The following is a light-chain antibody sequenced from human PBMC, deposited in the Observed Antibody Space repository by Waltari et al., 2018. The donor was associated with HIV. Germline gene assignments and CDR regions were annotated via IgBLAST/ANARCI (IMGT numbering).Light chain of an antibody. V-gene: IGLV1-51*01. CDR1: TSNIGKNF. CDR2: DNN. CDR3: GTWDSSVSAGV. J-gene: IGLJ3*02. Sequence: QSVLTQPPSVSAAPGQRVTISCFGTTSNIGKNFVSWYQQLPETAPKLIIDDNNKRPSGIPDRFSGSKSGTSATLAITGLQSGDEADYYCGTWDSSVSAGVFGGGTKVTVL.